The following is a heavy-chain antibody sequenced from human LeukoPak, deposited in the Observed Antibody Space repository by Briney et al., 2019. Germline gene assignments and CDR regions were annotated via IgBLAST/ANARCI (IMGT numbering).Heavy chain of an antibody. D-gene: IGHD1-26*01. J-gene: IGHJ3*02. Sequence: GGSLRLSCAASGFTFTIFGLNWVRQAPGKGPEWVSYIDARSGITYYADSVQGRFTISRDDARESVFLQMDGLRVDDTAVYYCAKDLRIVGATGLAFDIWGLGTMVTVSS. CDR3: AKDLRIVGATGLAFDI. V-gene: IGHV3-48*01. CDR2: IDARSGIT. CDR1: GFTFTIFG.